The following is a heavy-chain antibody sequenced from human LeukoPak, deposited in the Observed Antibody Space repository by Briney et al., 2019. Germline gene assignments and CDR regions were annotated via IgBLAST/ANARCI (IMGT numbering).Heavy chain of an antibody. CDR2: ISYDGSNK. D-gene: IGHD5-12*01. Sequence: GRSLRLSCAASGFTFSSYVTHWVRQAPGKGLEWVAVISYDGSNKYYADSVKGRFTISRDNSKNTLSLQMNSLRAEDTAVYYCARGYSDYGSWFDPWGQGTLVTVSS. V-gene: IGHV3-30*03. CDR1: GFTFSSYV. J-gene: IGHJ5*02. CDR3: ARGYSDYGSWFDP.